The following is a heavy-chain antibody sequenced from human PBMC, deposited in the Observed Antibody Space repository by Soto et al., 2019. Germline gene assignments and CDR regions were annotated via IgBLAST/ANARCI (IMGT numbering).Heavy chain of an antibody. CDR1: GFTFSSYS. V-gene: IGHV3-48*02. J-gene: IGHJ6*02. Sequence: EVQLVESGGGLVQPGGSLRLSCAASGFTFSSYSMNWVRQAPGKGLEWVSYISSSSSTIYYADSVKGRFTISRDNAKNSLYLQMNSLRDEDTAVYYCARDLKWGITGTTLYGMDVWGQGTTVTVSS. CDR3: ARDLKWGITGTTLYGMDV. D-gene: IGHD1-20*01. CDR2: ISSSSSTI.